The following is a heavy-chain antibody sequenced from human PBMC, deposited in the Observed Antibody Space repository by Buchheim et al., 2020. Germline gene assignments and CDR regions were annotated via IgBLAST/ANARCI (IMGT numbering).Heavy chain of an antibody. Sequence: EVQLLESGGGLVQPGGSLRLSCAASGFTFSSYAMSWVRQAPGKGLEWASAISGSGGSTYYADSVKGRFTISRDNSKNTLYLQMNSRREEDTAVYYCAKGGGGQLVPRYYYYYMDVWGKGTT. CDR1: GFTFSSYA. J-gene: IGHJ6*03. V-gene: IGHV3-23*01. CDR2: ISGSGGST. CDR3: AKGGGGQLVPRYYYYYMDV. D-gene: IGHD6-6*01.